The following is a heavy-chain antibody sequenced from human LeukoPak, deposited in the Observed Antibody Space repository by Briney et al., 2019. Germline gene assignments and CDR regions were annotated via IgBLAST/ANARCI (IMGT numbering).Heavy chain of an antibody. CDR2: MNPNSGNT. D-gene: IGHD6-13*01. Sequence: GASVKVSCKASGYTFTSYDINWVRQATGQGLEWMGWMNPNSGNTGYARKFQGRVTMTRNTSISTAYMELSSLRSEDTAVYYCARALDSSSWYRSSYYYYGMDVWGQGTTVTVSS. CDR3: ARALDSSSWYRSSYYYYGMDV. V-gene: IGHV1-8*01. CDR1: GYTFTSYD. J-gene: IGHJ6*02.